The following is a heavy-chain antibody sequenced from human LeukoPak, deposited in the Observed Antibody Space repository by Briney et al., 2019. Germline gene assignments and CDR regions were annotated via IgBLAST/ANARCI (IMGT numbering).Heavy chain of an antibody. CDR1: GYTFTSYG. Sequence: ASVKVSCKASGYTFTSYGISWVRQAPGQGLEWMGWISAYNGNTNYAQKLQGRVTMTTDTSTSTAYMELRSLRSDDTAVYYCASSFWSGYYSGGYWFDPWGQGTLVTATS. CDR2: ISAYNGNT. CDR3: ASSFWSGYYSGGYWFDP. V-gene: IGHV1-18*01. J-gene: IGHJ5*02. D-gene: IGHD3-3*01.